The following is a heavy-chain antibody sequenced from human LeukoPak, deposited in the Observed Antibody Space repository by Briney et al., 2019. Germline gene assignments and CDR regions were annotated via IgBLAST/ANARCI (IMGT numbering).Heavy chain of an antibody. CDR2: INLNSGGT. D-gene: IGHD5-24*01. Sequence: ASVKVSCKASGYTLTAYCMHWVRQAPGQGLEWMGWINLNSGGTNSAQKFQGRVTMTRDTSIGAAYMGLSRLGSDDTAVYYCTRVADGDRYYSDFWDEASLATVSS. J-gene: IGHJ4*02. CDR1: GYTLTAYC. CDR3: TRVADGDRYYSDF. V-gene: IGHV1-2*02.